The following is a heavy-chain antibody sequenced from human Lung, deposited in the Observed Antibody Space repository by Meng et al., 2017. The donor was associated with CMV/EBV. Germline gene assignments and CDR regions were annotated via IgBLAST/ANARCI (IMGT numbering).Heavy chain of an antibody. V-gene: IGHV1-18*04. CDR3: ARVEVGITSGDY. CDR2: INAYNGDK. J-gene: IGHJ4*02. Sequence: QRQPVQAGGEVKKPGSLVKVSCNASGYTFTNYGITWVRQAPGQRLERMGWINAYNGDKNYAQTLQGRITMTTDTYTSTAYMELRSLRSDDTAVYYCARVEVGITSGDYWGQGTLVTVSS. CDR1: GYTFTNYG. D-gene: IGHD1-26*01.